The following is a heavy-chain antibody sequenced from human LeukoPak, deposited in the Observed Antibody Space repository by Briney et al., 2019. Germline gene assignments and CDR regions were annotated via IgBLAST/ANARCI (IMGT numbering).Heavy chain of an antibody. J-gene: IGHJ4*02. CDR1: GYTFTRYY. CDR3: AREGSSGWYGTFDY. D-gene: IGHD6-19*01. V-gene: IGHV1-2*06. Sequence: ASVKVSCKASGYTFTRYYMHWVRQAPGQRLEWMGRINPNSGGTNYAQKFQGRVTMPRDTSLSTAYMELSRLRSDDTAVDCCAREGSSGWYGTFDYWGQGTLVTVSS. CDR2: INPNSGGT.